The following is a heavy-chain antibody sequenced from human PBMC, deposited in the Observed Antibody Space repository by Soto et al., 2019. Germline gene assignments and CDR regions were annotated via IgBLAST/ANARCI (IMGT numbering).Heavy chain of an antibody. J-gene: IGHJ4*02. CDR2: ISGSGGST. CDR1: GFTFSSYA. Sequence: GGSLRLSCAASGFTFSSYAMSWVRQAPGKGLEWVSAISGSGGSTYYADSVKGRFTISRDNSKNTLYVQMNSLRAEDTAVYYCAKDRTYYYDSSGPFDSWGQGTLVTVSS. V-gene: IGHV3-23*01. D-gene: IGHD3-22*01. CDR3: AKDRTYYYDSSGPFDS.